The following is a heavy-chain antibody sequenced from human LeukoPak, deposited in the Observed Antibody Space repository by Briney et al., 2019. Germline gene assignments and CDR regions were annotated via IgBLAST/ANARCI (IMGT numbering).Heavy chain of an antibody. J-gene: IGHJ4*02. CDR1: GGSISSYY. CDR3: ARESNGEMATTYFDY. D-gene: IGHD5-24*01. CDR2: IYYSGST. Sequence: SETLSLTCTVSGGSISSYYWSWIRQPPGKGLEWIGYIYYSGSTNYNPSLKSRVTISVDTSKSQSSLKLSSVTAADTAVYYCARESNGEMATTYFDYWGQGTLVTVSS. V-gene: IGHV4-59*01.